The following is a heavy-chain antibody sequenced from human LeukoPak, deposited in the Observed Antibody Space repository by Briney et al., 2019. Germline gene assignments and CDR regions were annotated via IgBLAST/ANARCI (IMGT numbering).Heavy chain of an antibody. CDR3: ARARFAAAGIPYYYYGMDV. J-gene: IGHJ6*02. CDR2: ISSSGSTI. CDR1: GFTFSSYW. V-gene: IGHV3-48*04. D-gene: IGHD6-13*01. Sequence: GGSLRLSCVASGFTFSSYWMHWVRQAPGKGLEWVSYISSSGSTIYYADSVKGRFTISRDNAKNSLYLQMNSLRAEDTAVYYCARARFAAAGIPYYYYGMDVWGQGTTVTVSS.